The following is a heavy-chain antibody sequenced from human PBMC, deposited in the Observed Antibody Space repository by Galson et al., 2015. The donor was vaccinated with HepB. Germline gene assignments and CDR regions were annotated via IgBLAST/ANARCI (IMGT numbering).Heavy chain of an antibody. D-gene: IGHD3-10*01. J-gene: IGHJ4*02. Sequence: SLRLSCAVSGFTFRKYVMTWVRQAPGKGLEWVSAVNGDNIHYADSVTGRFFASRDSSTNTLFLHMNSLKTEDTAIYYCATNQGYGTGWYGKNEYWGQGALVTVSS. V-gene: IGHV3-23*01. CDR2: VNGDNI. CDR3: ATNQGYGTGWYGKNEY. CDR1: GFTFRKYV.